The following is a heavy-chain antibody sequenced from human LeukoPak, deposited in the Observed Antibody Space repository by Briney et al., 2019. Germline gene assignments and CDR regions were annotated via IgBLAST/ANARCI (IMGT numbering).Heavy chain of an antibody. D-gene: IGHD3-3*01. V-gene: IGHV3-30-3*01. Sequence: PGGSLRLSCAASGFAFSSYAMNWVRQAPGKGLEWVAVISYDGSNKYYADSVKGRFTISRDNSKNTLYLQMNSLRAEDTAVYYCAKDSDYDFWSGYHRYFDYWGQGTLVTVSS. CDR3: AKDSDYDFWSGYHRYFDY. CDR2: ISYDGSNK. CDR1: GFAFSSYA. J-gene: IGHJ4*02.